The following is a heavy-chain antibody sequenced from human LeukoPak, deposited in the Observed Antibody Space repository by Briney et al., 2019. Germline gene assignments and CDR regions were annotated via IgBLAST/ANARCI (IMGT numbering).Heavy chain of an antibody. V-gene: IGHV3-21*01. CDR3: ERGLVTGD. J-gene: IGHJ4*02. D-gene: IGHD3-9*01. CDR1: GFTFRNNW. CDR2: ISSSSSYI. Sequence: GGSLRLSCAASGFTFRNNWMTWVRQAPVKGLEWVSSISSSSSYIYYADSVKGRFTISRDNAKNSLYLQMNSLRAEDTAVYYCERGLVTGDWGQGTLVTVSS.